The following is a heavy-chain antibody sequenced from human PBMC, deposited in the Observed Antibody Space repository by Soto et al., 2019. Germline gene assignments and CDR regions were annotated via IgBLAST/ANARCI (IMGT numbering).Heavy chain of an antibody. CDR2: ISAYNGNT. CDR3: ARGAVAGTVEDYYYGMDV. D-gene: IGHD6-19*01. CDR1: GYTFTSYG. V-gene: IGHV1-18*01. J-gene: IGHJ6*02. Sequence: ASVKVSCKASGYTFTSYGISWVRQAPGQGLEWMGWISAYNGNTNYAQKLQGRVTMTTDTSTSTAYMELRSLRSDDTAVYYCARGAVAGTVEDYYYGMDVWGQGTTVTVSS.